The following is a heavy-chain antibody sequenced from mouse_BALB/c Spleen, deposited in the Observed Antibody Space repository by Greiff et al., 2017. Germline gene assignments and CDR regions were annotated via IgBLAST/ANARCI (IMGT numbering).Heavy chain of an antibody. Sequence: EVQGVESGGGLVQPGGSLKLSCAASGFTFSSYGMSWVRQTPDKRLELVATINSNGGSTYYPDSVKGRFTISRDNAKNTLYLQMSSLKSEDTAMYYCAREAAYWGQGTLVTVSA. V-gene: IGHV5-6-3*01. CDR3: AREAAY. J-gene: IGHJ3*01. CDR2: INSNGGST. CDR1: GFTFSSYG.